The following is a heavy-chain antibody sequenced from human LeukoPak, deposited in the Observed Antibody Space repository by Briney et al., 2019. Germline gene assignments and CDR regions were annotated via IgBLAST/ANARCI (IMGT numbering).Heavy chain of an antibody. J-gene: IGHJ5*02. D-gene: IGHD4-17*01. CDR3: AGHGRGDYGPNLNWFDP. Sequence: SETLSLTCAVYGGSFSGYYWSWIRQPPGKGLEWIGEINHSGSTNYNPSLKSRVTISVDTSKNQFSLKLSSVTAADTAVFYCAGHGRGDYGPNLNWFDPWGQGTLVTVSS. CDR1: GGSFSGYY. CDR2: INHSGST. V-gene: IGHV4-34*01.